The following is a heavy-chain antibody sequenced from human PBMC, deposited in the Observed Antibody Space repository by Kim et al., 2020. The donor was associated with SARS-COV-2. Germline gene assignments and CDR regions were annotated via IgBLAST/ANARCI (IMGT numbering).Heavy chain of an antibody. V-gene: IGHV4-34*01. J-gene: IGHJ4*02. CDR2: INHSGST. D-gene: IGHD3-16*01. CDR1: GGSFSGYY. Sequence: SETLSLTCAVYGGSFSGYYWSWIRQPPGKGLEWIGEINHSGSTNYNPSLKSRVTISVDTSKNQFSLKLSSVTAADTAVYYCARGRGRWLQSTWYYFDYWGQGTLVTVSS. CDR3: ARGRGRWLQSTWYYFDY.